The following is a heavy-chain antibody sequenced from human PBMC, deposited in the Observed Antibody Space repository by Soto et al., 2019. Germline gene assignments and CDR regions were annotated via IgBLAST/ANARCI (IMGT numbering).Heavy chain of an antibody. V-gene: IGHV4-31*03. CDR3: AREAPQYSSSAGGFDY. CDR2: IYYSGST. Sequence: TSETLSLTCTVSGGSISSGGYYWSWIRQHPGKGLEWIGYIYYSGSTYYNPSLKSRVTISVDTSKNQFSLKLSSVTAADTAVYYCAREAPQYSSSAGGFDYWGQGTLVTVSS. CDR1: GGSISSGGYY. J-gene: IGHJ4*02. D-gene: IGHD6-6*01.